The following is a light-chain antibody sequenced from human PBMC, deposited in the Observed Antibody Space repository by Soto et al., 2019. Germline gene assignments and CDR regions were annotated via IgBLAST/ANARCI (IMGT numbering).Light chain of an antibody. Sequence: EVMLTQSPGTLSLSPGERATLSCRASQSVSSNYLAWYQQKSGQAPRLLIYGASNRATGIPDRFSGSGSGTDFNLTIRRLEPEDFAGAYCQQYDTSPRPFGQGTQVELK. V-gene: IGKV3-20*01. CDR1: QSVSSNY. CDR3: QQYDTSPRP. CDR2: GAS. J-gene: IGKJ1*01.